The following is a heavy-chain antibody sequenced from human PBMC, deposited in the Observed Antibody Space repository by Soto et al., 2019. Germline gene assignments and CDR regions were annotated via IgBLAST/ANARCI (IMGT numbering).Heavy chain of an antibody. V-gene: IGHV1-2*02. Sequence: ASVKVSCKASGYTFTGYYMHWVRQAPGQGLEWMGWINPNSGGTNYAQKFQGRVTMTRDTSISTAYMELSRLRSDDTAVYYCARETNYDILTGLDYWGQGTLVTVYS. D-gene: IGHD3-9*01. CDR2: INPNSGGT. J-gene: IGHJ4*02. CDR3: ARETNYDILTGLDY. CDR1: GYTFTGYY.